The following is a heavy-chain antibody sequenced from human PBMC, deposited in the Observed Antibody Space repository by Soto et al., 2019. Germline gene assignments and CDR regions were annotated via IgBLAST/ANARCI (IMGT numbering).Heavy chain of an antibody. D-gene: IGHD6-19*01. CDR3: ARTLFGWAIWLDP. Sequence: SETLSLTCTVSGGSISSYYWSWIRQPPGKGLEWIGYIYYSGRTNCNPSLKSRVTISVDTSKNQFSLKLSSVTAADTAVYYCARTLFGWAIWLDPWGQGTLVTVSS. CDR1: GGSISSYY. V-gene: IGHV4-59*01. J-gene: IGHJ5*01. CDR2: IYYSGRT.